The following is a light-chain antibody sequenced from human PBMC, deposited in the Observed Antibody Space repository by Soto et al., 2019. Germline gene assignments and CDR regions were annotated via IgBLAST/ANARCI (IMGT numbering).Light chain of an antibody. CDR3: HQNHTNPWT. Sequence: DIQMTPSPSSLSASFGDRVPITCRASRKITTYLKWYQQRPGKAPSLLIYAATYLRNGVPSRFSGSGSGTDFTLTINGLQPDDFATYFCHQNHTNPWTFGQGTKVDIK. V-gene: IGKV1-39*01. CDR1: RKITTY. J-gene: IGKJ1*01. CDR2: AAT.